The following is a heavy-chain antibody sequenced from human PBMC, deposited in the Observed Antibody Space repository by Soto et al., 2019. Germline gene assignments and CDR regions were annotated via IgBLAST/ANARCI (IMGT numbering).Heavy chain of an antibody. Sequence: EVQLVESGGGLVKPGGSLRPSCAASGFTFSSYSMNWVRQAPGKGLEWVSSISSSSSYIYYADSVKGRFTISRDNAKNSLYLQMNSLRAEDTAVYYCAREILRDEFDYWGQGTLVTVSS. D-gene: IGHD2-15*01. CDR1: GFTFSSYS. CDR3: AREILRDEFDY. CDR2: ISSSSSYI. J-gene: IGHJ4*02. V-gene: IGHV3-21*01.